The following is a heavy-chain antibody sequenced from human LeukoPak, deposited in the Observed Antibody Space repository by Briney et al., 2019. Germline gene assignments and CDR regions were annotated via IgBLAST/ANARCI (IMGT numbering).Heavy chain of an antibody. CDR1: GFTFSSYA. J-gene: IGHJ4*02. D-gene: IGHD2/OR15-2a*01. CDR2: ISGSGGST. V-gene: IGHV3-23*01. CDR3: AKGGSDFFVDY. Sequence: GGSLRLSCAASGFTFSSYATSWVRQAPGKGLEWVSAISGSGGSTYYADPVKGRFTISRDNSKNTLYLQMNSLRAEDTAVYYCAKGGSDFFVDYWGQETLVTVSS.